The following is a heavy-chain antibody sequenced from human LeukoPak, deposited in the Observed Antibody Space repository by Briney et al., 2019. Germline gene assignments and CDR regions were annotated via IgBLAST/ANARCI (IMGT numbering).Heavy chain of an antibody. CDR3: ARDPGCSGGSCYYRYYYYGMDV. V-gene: IGHV1-18*01. J-gene: IGHJ6*02. CDR1: GYTFTSYG. D-gene: IGHD2-15*01. CDR2: ISAYNGNT. Sequence: ASVKVSCKAPGYTFTSYGISWVRQAPGQGLEWMGWISAYNGNTNYAQKLQGRVTMTTDTSTSTAYMELRSLRSDDTAVYYCARDPGCSGGSCYYRYYYYGMDVWGQGTTVTVSS.